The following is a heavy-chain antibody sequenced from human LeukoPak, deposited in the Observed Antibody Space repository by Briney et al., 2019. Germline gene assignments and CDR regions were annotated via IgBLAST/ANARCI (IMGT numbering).Heavy chain of an antibody. V-gene: IGHV1-18*01. D-gene: IGHD3-16*02. Sequence: ASVKVSCKASGYTFTSYGISRVRQAPGQGLEWMGWISAYNGNTNYAQKLQGRVTMTTDTSTSTAYMELRSLRSDDTAVYYCAREITYYDYVWGSYRYTPNYYMDVWGKGTTVTVSS. CDR1: GYTFTSYG. CDR3: AREITYYDYVWGSYRYTPNYYMDV. J-gene: IGHJ6*03. CDR2: ISAYNGNT.